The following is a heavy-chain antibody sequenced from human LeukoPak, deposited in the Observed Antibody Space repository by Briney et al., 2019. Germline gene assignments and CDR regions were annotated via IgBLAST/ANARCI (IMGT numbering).Heavy chain of an antibody. Sequence: GGSLRLSCAASGLTFSSYWMHWVRQAPGKGLVWVSRINSDGSSTSYADSVKGRFTISRDNSKNTLYLQMNSLRAEDTAVYYCAKVAGYSSSWYLDYWGQGTLVTVSS. J-gene: IGHJ4*02. CDR3: AKVAGYSSSWYLDY. CDR2: INSDGSST. CDR1: GLTFSSYW. V-gene: IGHV3-74*01. D-gene: IGHD6-13*01.